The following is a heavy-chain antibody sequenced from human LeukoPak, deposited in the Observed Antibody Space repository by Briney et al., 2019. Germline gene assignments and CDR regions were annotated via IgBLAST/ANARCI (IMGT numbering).Heavy chain of an antibody. J-gene: IGHJ4*02. CDR1: GFTFSSYE. V-gene: IGHV3-48*03. CDR2: ISSSGSTI. Sequence: TGGSLRLSCAASGFTFSSYEMNWVRQAPGKGLEWVSYISSSGSTIYYADSVKGRFTISRDNAKNSLYLQMNSLRAEDTALYYCARAPQLAYFDYWGQGTLVTVSS. CDR3: ARAPQLAYFDY.